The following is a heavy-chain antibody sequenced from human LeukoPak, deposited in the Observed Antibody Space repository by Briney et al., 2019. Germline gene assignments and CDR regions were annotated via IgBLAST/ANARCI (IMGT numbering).Heavy chain of an antibody. CDR2: INPNSGDT. CDR1: GYTFTGYY. V-gene: IGHV1-2*02. Sequence: ASVKVSCKASGYTFTGYYLHWVRQAPGQGLEWMGWINPNSGDTKYAQNFQGRVTMTGDTSISTAYMELSGLTSDDTAVYYCARDIWNLRLIYYWGQGTLVTVSS. CDR3: ARDIWNLRLIYY. D-gene: IGHD3-16*01. J-gene: IGHJ4*02.